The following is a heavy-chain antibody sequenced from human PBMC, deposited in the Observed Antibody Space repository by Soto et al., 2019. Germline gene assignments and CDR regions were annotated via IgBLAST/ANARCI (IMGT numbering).Heavy chain of an antibody. J-gene: IGHJ6*04. Sequence: PGESLKISCKGSGYSFTSYWIGWVRQMPGKGLEWMGRIDPSDSYTNYSPSFQGHVTISADKSISTAYLQWSSLKASDTAMYYCARLSRVCCGELLNLTTPYYYYYYGMDVWGKGTRVTVPS. CDR2: IDPSDSYT. CDR1: GYSFTSYW. V-gene: IGHV5-10-1*01. D-gene: IGHD3-10*01. CDR3: ARLSRVCCGELLNLTTPYYYYYYGMDV.